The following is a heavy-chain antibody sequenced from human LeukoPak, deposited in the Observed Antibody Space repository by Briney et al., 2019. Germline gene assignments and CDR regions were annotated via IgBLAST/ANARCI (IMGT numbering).Heavy chain of an antibody. J-gene: IGHJ6*02. CDR3: ARDLGCSGGSCYYGMDV. CDR1: GYTFTSCY. CDR2: INPSGGST. D-gene: IGHD2-15*01. V-gene: IGHV1-46*01. Sequence: ASVKVSCKASGYTFTSCYMHWVRQAPGQGLEWMGIINPSGGSTSYAQKFQGRVTMTRDTSTSTVYMELSSLRSEDTAVYYCARDLGCSGGSCYYGMDVWGQGTTVTVSS.